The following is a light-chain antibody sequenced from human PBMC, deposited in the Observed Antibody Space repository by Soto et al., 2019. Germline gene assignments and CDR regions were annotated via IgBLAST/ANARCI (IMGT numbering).Light chain of an antibody. CDR3: KHYNSYSEA. Sequence: DIQMTESPSTLSGSVGARVTITCRASQTISSWLAWYQQKPGKAPKLLIYKASTLKSGVPSRFSGSGSGTEFTLTISSLQPDEFATYYCKHYNSYSEAVGQGTKVDIK. V-gene: IGKV1-5*03. J-gene: IGKJ1*01. CDR2: KAS. CDR1: QTISSW.